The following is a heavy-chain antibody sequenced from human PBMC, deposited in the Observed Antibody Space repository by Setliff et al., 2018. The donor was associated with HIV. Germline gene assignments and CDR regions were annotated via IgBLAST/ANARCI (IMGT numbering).Heavy chain of an antibody. CDR3: ARGKIPYSSSWPDF. J-gene: IGHJ4*02. D-gene: IGHD6-13*01. CDR2: IIPLFDTS. Sequence: SVKVSCKASGGTFSRYVISWIRQAPGQGLEWMGGIIPLFDTSNYAQKFQGRVTITADESTSTAYMELSSLRSEDTAVYYCARGKIPYSSSWPDFWGQGTLVTVSS. V-gene: IGHV1-69*13. CDR1: GGTFSRYV.